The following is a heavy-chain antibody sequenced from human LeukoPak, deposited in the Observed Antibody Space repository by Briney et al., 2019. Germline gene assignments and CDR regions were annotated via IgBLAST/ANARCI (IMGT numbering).Heavy chain of an antibody. D-gene: IGHD3-22*01. V-gene: IGHV4-39*07. Sequence: SETLSLTCTVSGVSISSSNSYWGWIRQPPGKGLEWIGSIYYSGSTYYNPSLKSRVTISVDTSKNQFSLKLSSVTAADTAVYYCAGVTYDSSGYVTYFDYWGQGTLVTVSS. CDR1: GVSISSSNSY. CDR3: AGVTYDSSGYVTYFDY. CDR2: IYYSGST. J-gene: IGHJ4*02.